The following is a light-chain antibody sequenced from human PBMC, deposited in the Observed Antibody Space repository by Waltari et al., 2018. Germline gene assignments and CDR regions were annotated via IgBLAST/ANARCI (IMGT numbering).Light chain of an antibody. V-gene: IGKV1-9*01. Sequence: DIQLTLSPSFLSASVGDRVTITCRASQGISSYLTWFQQKPGKAPKLLISAASTLQSGVPSRFSGSGSGTEFTLTISSLQPEDSATYYCHQVNGYPLTFGGGTKVEIK. CDR1: QGISSY. CDR3: HQVNGYPLT. J-gene: IGKJ4*01. CDR2: AAS.